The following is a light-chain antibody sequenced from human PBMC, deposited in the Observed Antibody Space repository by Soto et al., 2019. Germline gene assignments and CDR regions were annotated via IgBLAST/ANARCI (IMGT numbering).Light chain of an antibody. CDR2: EVT. CDR3: SSYAGSNNVV. Sequence: QSFLTQPPSASGSPGQSVTISCTGTSSDVGGYNYVSWYQQHPGKAPKLMIYEVTKRPSGVPDRFSGSKSGNTASLTVSGLQAEDEADYYCSSYAGSNNVVFGGGTKVTVL. V-gene: IGLV2-8*01. J-gene: IGLJ2*01. CDR1: SSDVGGYNY.